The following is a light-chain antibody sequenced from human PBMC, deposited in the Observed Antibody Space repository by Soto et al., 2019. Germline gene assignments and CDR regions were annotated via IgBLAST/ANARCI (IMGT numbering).Light chain of an antibody. CDR1: QDISNY. J-gene: IGKJ4*01. Sequence: DIQMTQSPSSLSASVGGRVTITCQASQDISNYLNWYQQKPGKAPKLLIYDASNLETGVPSRFSGSGSGTDFTFTISSLQPEDIATYYCQQYDNLLLTFGGGTKWIS. CDR3: QQYDNLLLT. CDR2: DAS. V-gene: IGKV1-33*01.